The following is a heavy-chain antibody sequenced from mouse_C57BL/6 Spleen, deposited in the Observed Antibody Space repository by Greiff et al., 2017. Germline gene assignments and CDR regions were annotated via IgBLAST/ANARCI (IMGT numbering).Heavy chain of an antibody. CDR1: GYAFSSYW. CDR3: AKEDLYDGYYGY. D-gene: IGHD2-3*01. V-gene: IGHV1-80*01. Sequence: VQLQQSGAELVKPGASVKISCKASGYAFSSYWMNWVKQRPGKGLEWIGQIYPGDGDTNYNGKFKGKATLTADKSSSTAYMQLSSLTSEDSAVYFCAKEDLYDGYYGYWGKGTTLTVSS. J-gene: IGHJ2*01. CDR2: IYPGDGDT.